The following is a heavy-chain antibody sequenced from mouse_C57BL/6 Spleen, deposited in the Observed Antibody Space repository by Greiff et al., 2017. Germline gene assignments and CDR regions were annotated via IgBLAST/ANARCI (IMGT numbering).Heavy chain of an antibody. D-gene: IGHD1-1*01. CDR3: ARIHYYGSSSYAMDY. Sequence: VQLQQPGAELVKPGASVKLSCKASGYTFTSYWMHWVKQRPGQGLEWIGMIHPNSGSTNYNEKFKSKATLTVDKSSSTAYMQLSSLTSEDSAVYYCARIHYYGSSSYAMDYWGQGTSVTVAS. J-gene: IGHJ4*01. CDR1: GYTFTSYW. V-gene: IGHV1-64*01. CDR2: IHPNSGST.